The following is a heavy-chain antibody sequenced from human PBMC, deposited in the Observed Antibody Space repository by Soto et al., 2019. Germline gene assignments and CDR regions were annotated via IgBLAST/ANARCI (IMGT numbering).Heavy chain of an antibody. D-gene: IGHD3-22*01. Sequence: PGGSLRLSCAASGFTFRIFGMHWVRQAPGKGLEWVAVISYDGSNRYYADSVKGRFTISRDNSKNTLYLQMNSLRAEDTAVYYCAKGLSYYYDSSGHDVWGKGTLVTVAS. CDR1: GFTFRIFG. J-gene: IGHJ4*01. CDR3: AKGLSYYYDSSGHDV. CDR2: ISYDGSNR. V-gene: IGHV3-30*18.